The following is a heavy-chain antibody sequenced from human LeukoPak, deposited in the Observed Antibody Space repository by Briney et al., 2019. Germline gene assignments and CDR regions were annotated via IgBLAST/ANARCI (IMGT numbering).Heavy chain of an antibody. J-gene: IGHJ4*02. Sequence: GASVKVSCKASGYTFTSYGISWVRQAPGQGLEWMGWISAYNGNTNYAQKLQGRVTMTTDTSTSTAYMELRSLRSDDTAVYYCARRDYYDSSGYVGVDYWGQGTLVTVSS. CDR2: ISAYNGNT. D-gene: IGHD3-22*01. V-gene: IGHV1-18*01. CDR3: ARRDYYDSSGYVGVDY. CDR1: GYTFTSYG.